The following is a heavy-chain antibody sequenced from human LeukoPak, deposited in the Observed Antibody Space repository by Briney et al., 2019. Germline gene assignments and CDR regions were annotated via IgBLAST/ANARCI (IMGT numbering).Heavy chain of an antibody. J-gene: IGHJ6*02. V-gene: IGHV1-46*01. CDR3: ARDAPYGEPGGGYYYGMDV. Sequence: GASVKVSCKASGYTFTSYYMHWVRQAPGQGLEWMGIINPNGGSTSYAQKFQGRVTMTRDTSTSTVYIELSSLTSEDTAVYYCARDAPYGEPGGGYYYGMDVWGQGTAVTVSS. CDR1: GYTFTSYY. D-gene: IGHD4-17*01. CDR2: INPNGGST.